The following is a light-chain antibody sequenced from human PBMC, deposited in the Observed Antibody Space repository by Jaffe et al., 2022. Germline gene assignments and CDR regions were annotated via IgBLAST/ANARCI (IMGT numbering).Light chain of an antibody. V-gene: IGKV3-20*01. CDR2: GAS. J-gene: IGKJ5*01. CDR1: QSFGTNF. Sequence: EIVLTQSPGTLSLSPGESATLSCRASQSFGTNFLAWYQQKPGQAPRLLIYGASSRATGIPDRFSGSGSGTDFTLTISRLEPEDFGVYYCQRYGSSITFGQGTRLEIK. CDR3: QRYGSSIT.